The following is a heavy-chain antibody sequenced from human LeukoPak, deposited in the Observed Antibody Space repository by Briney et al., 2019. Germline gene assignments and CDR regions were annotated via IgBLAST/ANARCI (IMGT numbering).Heavy chain of an antibody. J-gene: IGHJ4*02. V-gene: IGHV4-59*01. CDR2: TYQSGST. Sequence: ASETLSLTCSVSGGSIESYYWSWIRQPPGKGLEWIGYTYQSGSTDYNPSLKSRVTISVDTSRNQFSLNLYSVTAADTAVYYCVRDRELAYWGQGILVTVSS. CDR3: VRDRELAY. D-gene: IGHD1-1*01. CDR1: GGSIESYY.